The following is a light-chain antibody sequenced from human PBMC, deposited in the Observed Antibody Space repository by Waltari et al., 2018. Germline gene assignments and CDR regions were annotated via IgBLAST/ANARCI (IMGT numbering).Light chain of an antibody. Sequence: QSALTQPASVSGSPGQSITISCTGTSSDVGNYNLVSWYQQHPGKAPKLMIYEVSKRPSGVSNRFSGSKSGNTASLTISGLQAEDEADYYCCSYAGSSTSYWVFGGGTKLTVL. CDR1: SSDVGNYNL. V-gene: IGLV2-23*02. CDR2: EVS. CDR3: CSYAGSSTSYWV. J-gene: IGLJ3*02.